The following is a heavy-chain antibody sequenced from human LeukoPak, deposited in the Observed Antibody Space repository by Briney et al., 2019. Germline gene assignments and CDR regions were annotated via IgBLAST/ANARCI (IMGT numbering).Heavy chain of an antibody. CDR1: GGSISSGGYY. CDR3: ARDGYGAAAGSFNY. V-gene: IGHV4-31*03. D-gene: IGHD6-13*01. CDR2: IYYSGST. Sequence: SQTLSLTCTVSGGSISSGGYYWSWIRQHPGKGLEWIGYIYYSGSTYYNPSLKSRVTISVDTSKNQFSLKLSSVTAADSAVYYCARDGYGAAAGSFNYWGQGTLVTVSS. J-gene: IGHJ4*02.